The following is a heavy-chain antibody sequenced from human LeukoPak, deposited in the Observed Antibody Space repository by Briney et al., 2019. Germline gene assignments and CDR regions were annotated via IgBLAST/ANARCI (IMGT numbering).Heavy chain of an antibody. Sequence: PSETLSLTCTVSGGSISSYYWSWIRQPPGKGLEWIGYIYYSGSTNYNPSLKSRVTISVDTSKNQFSLKLSSVTAADTAVYYCARSFPQRAFDIWGQGTMVTVSS. CDR2: IYYSGST. CDR1: GGSISSYY. D-gene: IGHD3-16*02. CDR3: ARSFPQRAFDI. V-gene: IGHV4-59*08. J-gene: IGHJ3*02.